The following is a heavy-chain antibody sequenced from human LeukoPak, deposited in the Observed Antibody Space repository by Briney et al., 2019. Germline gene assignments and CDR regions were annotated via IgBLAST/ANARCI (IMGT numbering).Heavy chain of an antibody. CDR1: GFTFSNYG. CDR2: ISDTGGTT. J-gene: IGHJ4*02. V-gene: IGHV3-23*01. CDR3: AKEGGSGWSWFDY. Sequence: GGSLRLSCAASGFTFSNYGMSWVRQAPGKGLEWDSGISDTGGTTYYADSVKGWFTISRDKFKNTLYLQMHSLRPEDTAVYFCAKEGGSGWSWFDYWGQGTLVTVSS. D-gene: IGHD6-19*01.